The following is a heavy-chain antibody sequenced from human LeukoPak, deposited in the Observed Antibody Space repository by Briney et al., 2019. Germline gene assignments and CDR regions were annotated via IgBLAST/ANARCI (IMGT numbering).Heavy chain of an antibody. J-gene: IGHJ4*02. D-gene: IGHD3-22*01. V-gene: IGHV3-30*02. Sequence: GGSLRLSCAASGFTFSSYAMSWVRQAPGKGLEWVTFIRYDGSNKYYADSVKGRFTISRDNSKNTLYLQMNSLRAEDTAVYYCARVTFYYDRQNFDYWGQGTLVTVSS. CDR3: ARVTFYYDRQNFDY. CDR2: IRYDGSNK. CDR1: GFTFSSYA.